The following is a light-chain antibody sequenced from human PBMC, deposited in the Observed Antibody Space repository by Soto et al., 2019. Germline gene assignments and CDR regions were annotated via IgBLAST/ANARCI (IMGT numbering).Light chain of an antibody. CDR3: QAYDYSLTASV. J-gene: IGLJ7*01. V-gene: IGLV2-8*01. CDR1: SSDVGGYNY. Sequence: QSALTQPPSASGSPGQSVTISCTGTSSDVGGYNYVSWYQQHPGKAPKLMIYEVSKRPSGVPDRFSGSKSGTSASLAITGLQAEDEADYYCQAYDYSLTASVFGGGTQLTVL. CDR2: EVS.